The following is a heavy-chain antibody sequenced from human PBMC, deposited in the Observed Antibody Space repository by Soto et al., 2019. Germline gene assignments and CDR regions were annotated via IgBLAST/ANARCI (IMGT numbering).Heavy chain of an antibody. CDR1: GFTFSDYY. D-gene: IGHD2-2*01. CDR3: ARAEDIVVVPAAAYNYGMDV. J-gene: IGHJ6*02. V-gene: IGHV3-11*06. CDR2: ISSSSSYT. Sequence: GGSLRLSCAASGFTFSDYYMSWIRQAPGKGLEWVSYISSSSSYTNYADSVKGRFTISRDNAKNSLYLQMNSLRAEDTAVYYCARAEDIVVVPAAAYNYGMDVWGQGTTVTVSS.